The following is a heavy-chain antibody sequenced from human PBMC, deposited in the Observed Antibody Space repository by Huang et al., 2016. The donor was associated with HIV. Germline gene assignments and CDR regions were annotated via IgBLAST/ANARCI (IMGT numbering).Heavy chain of an antibody. CDR2: RRNKVRSYTT. CDR1: GFTFSDHY. J-gene: IGHJ6*02. D-gene: IGHD6-19*01. V-gene: IGHV3-72*01. CDR3: TGALASDTGMDV. Sequence: EVQLVESGGGLVQPGGSLRLSCAASGFTFSDHYMDWVRQALGKGLEWVGRRRNKVRSYTTEYAASVKGRFTISRDDSETSLYLQMNSLRTEDSAVYYCTGALASDTGMDVWGQGTTVTVSS.